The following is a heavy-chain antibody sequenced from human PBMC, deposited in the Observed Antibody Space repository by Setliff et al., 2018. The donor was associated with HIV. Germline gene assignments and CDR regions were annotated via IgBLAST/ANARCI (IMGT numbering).Heavy chain of an antibody. CDR1: GDFFSSDYY. J-gene: IGHJ3*02. CDR3: ARAPPYMYAFDI. CDR2: IYYSGST. V-gene: IGHV4-30-4*08. D-gene: IGHD2-2*02. Sequence: PSETLSLTCSVSGDFFSSDYYWGWIRQSPGKGLEWIEYIYYSGSTYYNPSLKSRVTISVDTSKNQFSLKLSSVTAADTAVYYCARAPPYMYAFDIWGQGTMVTVS.